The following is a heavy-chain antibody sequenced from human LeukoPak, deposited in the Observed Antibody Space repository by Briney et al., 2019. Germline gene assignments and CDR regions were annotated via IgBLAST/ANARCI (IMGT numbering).Heavy chain of an antibody. J-gene: IGHJ4*02. Sequence: PGGSLRLSCAASGFTFDDYAMHWVRQAPGKGLEWVSGISWNSGSIGYADSVEGRFTISRDNAKNSLYLQMNSLRAEDTALYYCAKGGTYYYDSLDYWGQGTLVTVSS. CDR2: ISWNSGSI. CDR3: AKGGTYYYDSLDY. V-gene: IGHV3-9*01. D-gene: IGHD3-22*01. CDR1: GFTFDDYA.